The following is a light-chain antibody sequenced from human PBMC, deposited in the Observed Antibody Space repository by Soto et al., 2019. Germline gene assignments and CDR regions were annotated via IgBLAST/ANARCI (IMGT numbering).Light chain of an antibody. V-gene: IGKV3-11*01. CDR1: ADVSIY. Sequence: EIVLTQSPATLSLSPGERATLSCRASADVSIYLAWYQQNPGQAPRLLIYDASNRATGIPARFNGSGSGTDFTLTISSLEPEDFAVYYCQQRSNWPPITFGQGTRLEIK. CDR2: DAS. J-gene: IGKJ5*01. CDR3: QQRSNWPPIT.